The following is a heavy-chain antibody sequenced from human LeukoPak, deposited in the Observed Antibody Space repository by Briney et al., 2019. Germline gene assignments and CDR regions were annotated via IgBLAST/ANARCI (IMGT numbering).Heavy chain of an antibody. J-gene: IGHJ4*02. CDR2: ISSSSSTI. CDR3: ARDPGYYYDSSGYYYPY. CDR1: GFTFSSYS. D-gene: IGHD3-22*01. V-gene: IGHV3-48*02. Sequence: PGGSLRLPCAASGFTFSSYSMNWVRQAPGKGLEWVSYISSSSSTIYYADSVKGRFTISRDNAKNSLYLQMNSLRDEDTAVYYCARDPGYYYDSSGYYYPYWGQGTLVTVSS.